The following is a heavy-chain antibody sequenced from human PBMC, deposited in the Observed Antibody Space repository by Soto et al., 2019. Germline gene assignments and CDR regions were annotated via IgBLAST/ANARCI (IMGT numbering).Heavy chain of an antibody. CDR3: ARGKRSDFDPSWLGS. J-gene: IGHJ5*01. CDR2: VSSDGRST. V-gene: IGHV3-30*01. CDR1: GFTFSAYA. Sequence: GGSLRLSCAASGFTFSAYAMHWVRQAPGKGLEWVGHVSSDGRSTFYSDSVKGRFTISRDNSKNTLDVQMDSLRGDDTAIYYCARGKRSDFDPSWLGSWGEGTLVTVS. D-gene: IGHD5-12*01.